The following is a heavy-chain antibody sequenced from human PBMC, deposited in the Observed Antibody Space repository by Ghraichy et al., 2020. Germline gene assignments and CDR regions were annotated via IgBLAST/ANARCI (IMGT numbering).Heavy chain of an antibody. Sequence: LSLTCAASGFSVSGNYMSWVRQAPGKGLEWVSVIYTGGSRNSADSVKGRFTISRDNSKNTLYLQMNSLRAEDTAVYYCAREDYYERSGYGPFDYWGQGTLVTVSS. D-gene: IGHD3-22*01. J-gene: IGHJ4*02. CDR1: GFSVSGNY. CDR2: IYTGGSR. CDR3: AREDYYERSGYGPFDY. V-gene: IGHV3-53*01.